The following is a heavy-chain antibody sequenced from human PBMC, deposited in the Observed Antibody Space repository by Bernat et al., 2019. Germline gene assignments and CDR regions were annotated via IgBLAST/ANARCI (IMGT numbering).Heavy chain of an antibody. D-gene: IGHD5-18*01. CDR3: VRRIQLWLLVDY. CDR1: GGSISSSSYY. Sequence: QVQLQESGPGLVKPSETLSLTCTVSGGSISSSSYYWGWIRQPPGKGLEWIGSIYYSGSTYYNPSLKSRVTISVDTSKNQFSLKLSSVTAADTTVYYCVRRIQLWLLVDYWGQGTLVTVSS. CDR2: IYYSGST. V-gene: IGHV4-39*01. J-gene: IGHJ4*02.